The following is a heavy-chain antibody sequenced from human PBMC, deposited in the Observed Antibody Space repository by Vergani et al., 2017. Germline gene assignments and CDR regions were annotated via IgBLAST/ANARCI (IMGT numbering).Heavy chain of an antibody. CDR2: IKQDGSEK. V-gene: IGHV3-7*03. CDR3: AKAPVRLLGWYFDL. J-gene: IGHJ2*01. Sequence: EVQLVESGGGLVQPGGSLRLSCAASGFSFSSYWMSWVRQAPGKGLEWVANIKQDGSEKYYVDSVKGRFTISRDNAKNSLYLQMNSLRAEDTAVYYCAKAPVRLLGWYFDLWGRGTLVTVSS. CDR1: GFSFSSYW. D-gene: IGHD6-25*01.